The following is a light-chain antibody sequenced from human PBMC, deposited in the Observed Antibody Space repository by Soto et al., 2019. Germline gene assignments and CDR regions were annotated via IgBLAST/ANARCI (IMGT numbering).Light chain of an antibody. J-gene: IGKJ2*01. V-gene: IGKV3-20*01. CDR1: QSVSGNY. Sequence: EIVLTQSPGILSLSPGERATLSCRASQSVSGNYLAWYQQKPGQSPRLLINGSADRATGIPDRFSGSGSGTDFTLTISRVEPEDFAVYYCQQYGSSPPYTFGQGTKVEIK. CDR2: GSA. CDR3: QQYGSSPPYT.